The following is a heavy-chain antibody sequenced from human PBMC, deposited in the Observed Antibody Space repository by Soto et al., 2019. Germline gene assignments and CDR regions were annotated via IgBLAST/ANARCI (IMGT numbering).Heavy chain of an antibody. CDR1: GGSISSYY. V-gene: IGHV4-59*01. J-gene: IGHJ5*02. CDR3: ARDQPLGIAAARGHAWFDP. Sequence: SETLSLTCTVSGGSISSYYWSWIRQPPGKGLEWIGYIYYSGSTNYNPSLKSRVTISVDTSKNQFSLKLSSVTAADTAVYYCARDQPLGIAAARGHAWFDPWGQGTLVTVSS. D-gene: IGHD6-13*01. CDR2: IYYSGST.